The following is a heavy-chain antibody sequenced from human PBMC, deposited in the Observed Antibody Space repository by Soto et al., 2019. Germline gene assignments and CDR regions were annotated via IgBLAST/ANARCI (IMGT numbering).Heavy chain of an antibody. D-gene: IGHD1-26*01. V-gene: IGHV3-7*01. CDR2: LKQDGSET. J-gene: IGHJ4*02. CDR3: ARARTGSYFRPDYFDY. CDR1: GFTFSAYW. Sequence: EVQLVESGGGLVQPGGSLRLSCAASGFTFSAYWMTWVRQAPGKGLEWVAILKQDGSETYYVDSVKGRFTISRDIAKNSLYLQMNSLRADDTAIYYCARARTGSYFRPDYFDYWGQGTLVAVSS.